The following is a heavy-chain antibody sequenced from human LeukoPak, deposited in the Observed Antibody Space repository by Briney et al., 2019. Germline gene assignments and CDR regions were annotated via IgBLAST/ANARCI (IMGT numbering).Heavy chain of an antibody. CDR2: MSGSGGRH. V-gene: IGHV3-23*01. J-gene: IGHJ3*02. D-gene: IGHD1-26*01. CDR1: GFSFSSYS. Sequence: GGSSRLSCAASGFSFSSYSMSWVGQAPPRELEGVSGMSGSGGRHYYADSVKDRFTITRDNSTNTLYLQMNSRRVDAPAVFYFSKSPGSGSYHAFDIWGQGTMVIVSS. CDR3: SKSPGSGSYHAFDI.